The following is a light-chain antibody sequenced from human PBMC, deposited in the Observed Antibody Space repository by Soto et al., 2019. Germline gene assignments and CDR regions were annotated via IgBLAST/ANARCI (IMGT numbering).Light chain of an antibody. CDR3: CSYAGSSTLV. CDR2: EGS. Sequence: QSALTQPASVSGSPGQSITISCTGTSSDVGSYNLVSWYQQHPGKAPKLMIYEGSKRPSGVSNRFSGSKSGNTASLTISGLQAEDEADYYRCSYAGSSTLVFGGGTKVTVL. CDR1: SSDVGSYNL. J-gene: IGLJ2*01. V-gene: IGLV2-23*01.